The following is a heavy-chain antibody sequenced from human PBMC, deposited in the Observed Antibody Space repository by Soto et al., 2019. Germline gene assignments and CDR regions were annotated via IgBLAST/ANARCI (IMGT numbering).Heavy chain of an antibody. D-gene: IGHD1-1*01. Sequence: EVQLVESGGGLVQPGGSLRLSCAASGFTFSSYWMHWVRQAPGKGLVWVSRINSDGSSTSYADSVKGRFTISRDNAKNPWYRQMNSLRAEDTAVYYCARGPAYNDAFDIWAQGTMVTVSS. J-gene: IGHJ3*02. CDR3: ARGPAYNDAFDI. CDR2: INSDGSST. CDR1: GFTFSSYW. V-gene: IGHV3-74*01.